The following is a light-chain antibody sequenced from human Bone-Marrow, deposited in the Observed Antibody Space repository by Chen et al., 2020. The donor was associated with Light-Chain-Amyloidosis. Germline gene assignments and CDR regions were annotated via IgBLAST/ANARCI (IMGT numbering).Light chain of an antibody. J-gene: IGLJ1*01. CDR2: EVT. CDR3: SSYTITNTLV. Sequence: QSALTQPPSVSGSPGQSIPLSCTGTSSDVGGDNHVSWYQQHPDKAPKLMIYEVTNRPSWVPDRFSGSKSDNTASLTISGLQTEDEADYFCSSYTITNTLVFGSGTRVTVL. V-gene: IGLV2-14*01. CDR1: SSDVGGDNH.